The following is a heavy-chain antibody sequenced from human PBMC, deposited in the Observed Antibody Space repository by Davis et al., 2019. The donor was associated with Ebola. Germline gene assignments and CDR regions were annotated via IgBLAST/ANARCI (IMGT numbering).Heavy chain of an antibody. Sequence: MPSETLSLTCAVYGGSFSGYYWSWIRQPLGEGLEWIGEINHSGSTNYNPSLKSRVTISVDTSKNQFSLKLSSVTAADTAVYYCAKPPNNIVGAIYYFDYWGQGTLVTVSS. D-gene: IGHD1-26*01. V-gene: IGHV4-34*01. CDR1: GGSFSGYY. CDR3: AKPPNNIVGAIYYFDY. J-gene: IGHJ4*02. CDR2: INHSGST.